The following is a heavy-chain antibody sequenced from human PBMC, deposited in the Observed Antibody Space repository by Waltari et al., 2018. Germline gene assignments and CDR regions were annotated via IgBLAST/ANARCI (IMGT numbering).Heavy chain of an antibody. D-gene: IGHD6-19*01. V-gene: IGHV3-30-3*01. Sequence: QVQLVESGGGVVQPGRSLRLSCAASGFTFSSYATHWVRLAPGKGLEWVAVISYDGSNKYYADSVKGRFTISRDNSKNTLYLQMNSLRAEDTAVYYCARDQRAQWLVRGYFDYWGQGTLVTVSS. J-gene: IGHJ4*02. CDR3: ARDQRAQWLVRGYFDY. CDR2: ISYDGSNK. CDR1: GFTFSSYA.